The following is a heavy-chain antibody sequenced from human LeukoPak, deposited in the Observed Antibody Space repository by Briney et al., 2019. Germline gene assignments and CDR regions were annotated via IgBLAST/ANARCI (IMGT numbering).Heavy chain of an antibody. Sequence: TLSLTCTVSGGSISNGSYYWSWIRQPAGKGLEWIGRIYTSGSTNYNPSLKSRVTMSVDTSKNQFSLKLSSVTAADTAVYYCARDGPHYGTDYYYYMDVWGKGTTVTVSS. J-gene: IGHJ6*03. D-gene: IGHD4-17*01. CDR3: ARDGPHYGTDYYYYMDV. V-gene: IGHV4-61*02. CDR1: GGSISNGSYY. CDR2: IYTSGST.